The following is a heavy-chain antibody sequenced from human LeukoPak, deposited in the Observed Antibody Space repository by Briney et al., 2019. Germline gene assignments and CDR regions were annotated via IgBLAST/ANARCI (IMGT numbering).Heavy chain of an antibody. D-gene: IGHD3-22*01. Sequence: ASVKVSCKAPGYTLTDYYMHWVRQAPGQGLEWMGRINPNSGGTNYAQKFQGRVTMTRDTSISTVYMELSRLRSDDTAVYYCARVGYYESSGYYEYWGQGTLVTVSS. CDR3: ARVGYYESSGYYEY. V-gene: IGHV1-2*06. CDR1: GYTLTDYY. J-gene: IGHJ4*02. CDR2: INPNSGGT.